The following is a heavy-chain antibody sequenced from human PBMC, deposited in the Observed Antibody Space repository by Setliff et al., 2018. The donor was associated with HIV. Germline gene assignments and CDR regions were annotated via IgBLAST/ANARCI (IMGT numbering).Heavy chain of an antibody. CDR2: IKPGGGNT. V-gene: IGHV1-46*04. J-gene: IGHJ3*01. Sequence: ASVKVSCKASGYTFTNFYMHWVRQAPGQGLEWMGIIKPGGGNTRYAQMLQGRVSMTRDTSTRTVYMELSSLRSDDPAVYYCARGQASNDYGVSFWGQGTMVTVSS. D-gene: IGHD4-17*01. CDR1: GYTFTNFY. CDR3: ARGQASNDYGVSF.